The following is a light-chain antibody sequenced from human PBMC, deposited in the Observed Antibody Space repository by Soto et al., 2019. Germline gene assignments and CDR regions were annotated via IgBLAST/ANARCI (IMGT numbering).Light chain of an antibody. CDR2: DVS. Sequence: QYALTQPASVSGSPGQSITISCTGNSSDVGGYNYVSWYQQHPGKAPKLMIYDVSNRPSGVSKRFSGSKSGNTASLTISGLQAEDEADYYCSSYTSSSTRVFGTWTKLTVL. CDR3: SSYTSSSTRV. V-gene: IGLV2-14*01. CDR1: SSDVGGYNY. J-gene: IGLJ1*01.